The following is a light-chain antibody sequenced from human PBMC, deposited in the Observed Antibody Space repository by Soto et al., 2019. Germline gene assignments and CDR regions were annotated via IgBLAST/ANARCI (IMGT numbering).Light chain of an antibody. CDR1: RSNIGAGYD. V-gene: IGLV1-40*01. J-gene: IGLJ1*01. Sequence: QSVLTQPPSVSGAPGQRVTISCTGSRSNIGAGYDVHWYQQLPGTAPKLLIYGNSNRPSGVPDRFSGSKSGTSASLAITGLQAEDEADYYCQSYDSSLSYVSRTGTKLTVL. CDR3: QSYDSSLSYV. CDR2: GNS.